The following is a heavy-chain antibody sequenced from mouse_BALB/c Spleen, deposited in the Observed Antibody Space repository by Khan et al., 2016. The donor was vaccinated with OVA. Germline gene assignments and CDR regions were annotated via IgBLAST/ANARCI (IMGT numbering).Heavy chain of an antibody. J-gene: IGHJ2*01. CDR1: GYTFTNYR. D-gene: IGHD6-1*01. V-gene: IGHV1-4*01. CDR3: ARRGLRWSFDY. Sequence: QVQLQQSGAELAKPGASVKMSCKASGYTFTNYRILWVKQRPGQGLEWIGYINPSSGYTNYNQNFKDKATLTVDKSSSTAYMQLSSLTSEDSAVYYCARRGLRWSFDYWGQGTLVTVSS. CDR2: INPSSGYT.